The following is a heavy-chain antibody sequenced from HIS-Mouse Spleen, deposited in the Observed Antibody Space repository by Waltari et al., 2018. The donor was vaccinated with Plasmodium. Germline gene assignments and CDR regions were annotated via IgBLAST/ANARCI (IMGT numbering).Heavy chain of an antibody. CDR2: ISYDGSNK. Sequence: QVQLVESGGGVVQPGRYLRLSCAAYGFTFTSYYRPGVRQAPGKGLELVAVISYDGSNKYYADSVKGRFTISRDNSKNTLYLQMNSLRAEDTAVYYCARDRKLGFDYWGQGTLVTVSS. J-gene: IGHJ4*02. CDR1: GFTFTSYY. V-gene: IGHV3-30-3*01. CDR3: ARDRKLGFDY. D-gene: IGHD6-13*01.